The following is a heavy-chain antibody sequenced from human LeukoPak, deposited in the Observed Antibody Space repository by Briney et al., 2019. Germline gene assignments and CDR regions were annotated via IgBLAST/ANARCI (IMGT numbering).Heavy chain of an antibody. CDR1: GYGFTSYW. J-gene: IGHJ4*02. V-gene: IGHV5-51*01. CDR3: ARTPSGSYRRGYFDY. D-gene: IGHD1-26*01. CDR2: IYPGDSDT. Sequence: GESLKISCKGSGYGFTSYWIGWVRQMPGKGLEWMGIIYPGDSDTRYSPSFQGQVTISADKSISTAYLQWSSLKASDTAMYYCARTPSGSYRRGYFDYWGQGTLVTVSS.